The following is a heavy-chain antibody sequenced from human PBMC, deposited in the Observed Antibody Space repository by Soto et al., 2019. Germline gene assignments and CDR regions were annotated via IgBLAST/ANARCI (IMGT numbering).Heavy chain of an antibody. Sequence: PSETLSLTCTVSGGSISSSSYYWCWIRHPPGKGLEWIGSIYYSGSTYYNPSLKSRVTISVDTSKNQFSLKLSSVTAADTAVYYCARRAYGDYGAFDYWGQGTLVTVSS. D-gene: IGHD4-17*01. J-gene: IGHJ4*02. CDR1: GGSISSSSYY. V-gene: IGHV4-39*01. CDR2: IYYSGST. CDR3: ARRAYGDYGAFDY.